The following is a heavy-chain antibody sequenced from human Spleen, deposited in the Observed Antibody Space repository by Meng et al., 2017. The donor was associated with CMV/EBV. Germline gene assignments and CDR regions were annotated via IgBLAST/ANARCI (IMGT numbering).Heavy chain of an antibody. D-gene: IGHD3-3*01. CDR1: GFAFGTYA. Sequence: CATAGFAFGTYALSWVRQAPGKGLQWVWAISGTGRDTYYADSVKGGFTISRDRSKSAVDLQMNSLAVDDAAVYYCATIGRAAGFGYWGQGTLVTVSS. CDR3: ATIGRAAGFGY. V-gene: IGHV3-23*01. CDR2: ISGTGRDT. J-gene: IGHJ4*02.